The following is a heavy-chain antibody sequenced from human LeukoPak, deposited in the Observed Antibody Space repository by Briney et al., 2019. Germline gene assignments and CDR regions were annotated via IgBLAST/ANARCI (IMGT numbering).Heavy chain of an antibody. J-gene: IGHJ4*02. CDR3: AREDYDFWSATPKGIDY. Sequence: SVKVSCXASGGTFSIYAISWVRQARGQGLEWMGGIIPIFGTANYAQKFQGRVTITADESTSTAYMELSSLRSEDTAVYYCAREDYDFWSATPKGIDYWGQGTLVTVSS. D-gene: IGHD3-3*01. CDR1: GGTFSIYA. CDR2: IIPIFGTA. V-gene: IGHV1-69*13.